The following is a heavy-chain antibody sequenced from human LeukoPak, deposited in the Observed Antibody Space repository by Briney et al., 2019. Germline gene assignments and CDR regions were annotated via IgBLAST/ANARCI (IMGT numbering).Heavy chain of an antibody. Sequence: GGSLRLSCAASGFTFSSYWMSWVRQAPGKGLEWVANIKQDGSEKYYVDSVKGRFTISRDNAKNSLYLQMNSLRAEDTAVYYCARDMGQLQLLTMVRGIWYFDLWGRGTLVTVSS. CDR3: ARDMGQLQLLTMVRGIWYFDL. V-gene: IGHV3-7*01. D-gene: IGHD3-10*01. CDR1: GFTFSSYW. CDR2: IKQDGSEK. J-gene: IGHJ2*01.